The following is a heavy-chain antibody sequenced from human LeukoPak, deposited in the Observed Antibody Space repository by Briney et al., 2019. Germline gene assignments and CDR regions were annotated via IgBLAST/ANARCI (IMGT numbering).Heavy chain of an antibody. V-gene: IGHV5-10-1*01. J-gene: IGHJ5*02. CDR1: GYTFTAYW. Sequence: GESLKISCKGSGYTFTAYWITWVRQMPGKGLEWMGRIDPSDSYTDYSPSLQGHVTISVDKSTSTAYLRWSSLKASDTAMYYCASHPGVASHFAPWGRGTLVTVSS. CDR3: ASHPGVASHFAP. D-gene: IGHD2-21*01. CDR2: IDPSDSYT.